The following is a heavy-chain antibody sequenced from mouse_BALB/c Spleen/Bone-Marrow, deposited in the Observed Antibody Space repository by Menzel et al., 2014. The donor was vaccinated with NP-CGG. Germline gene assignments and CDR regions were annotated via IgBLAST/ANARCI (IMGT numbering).Heavy chain of an antibody. CDR3: ARDDYDAIAY. CDR1: GYTFTSYW. Sequence: VQLQQSGAELAKPGASVKMSCKASGYTFTSYWMHWVKQRPGQGLEWIGYINPSTGYTEYNQKFKDKATLTAVKSSTTDYMKLRSLTSEDSAVYYCARDDYDAIAYWGQGTLVTVSA. D-gene: IGHD2-4*01. J-gene: IGHJ3*01. CDR2: INPSTGYT. V-gene: IGHV1-7*01.